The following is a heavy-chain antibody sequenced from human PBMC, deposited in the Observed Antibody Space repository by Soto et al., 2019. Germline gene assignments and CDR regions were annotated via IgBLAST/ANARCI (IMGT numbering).Heavy chain of an antibody. D-gene: IGHD3-22*01. CDR1: GFTFSNAW. J-gene: IGHJ3*02. V-gene: IGHV3-15*07. CDR2: IKSKTDGGTK. CDR3: TTDRGLYYYDSSGYPPSPYAFDI. Sequence: GGSLRLSCAASGFTFSNAWMNWVRQAPGKGLEWVGRIKSKTDGGTKDYAAPVKGRFTISRENSKNKLFLQMNSLKTEDTAVYYCTTDRGLYYYDSSGYPPSPYAFDIWGQGTMVTVSS.